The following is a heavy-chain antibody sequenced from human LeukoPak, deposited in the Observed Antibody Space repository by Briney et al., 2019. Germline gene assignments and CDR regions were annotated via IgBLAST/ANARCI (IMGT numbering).Heavy chain of an antibody. D-gene: IGHD6-13*01. Sequence: GVSLKISCKGSGYSFTSYWIGWVRQMPGKGLEWMGIIYPGDSDTRYSPSFQGQVTISADKSISTAYLQWSSLKASDTAMYYCARSGYSSTWPNWLDPWGQGTLVTVSS. V-gene: IGHV5-51*01. CDR1: GYSFTSYW. CDR2: IYPGDSDT. CDR3: ARSGYSSTWPNWLDP. J-gene: IGHJ5*02.